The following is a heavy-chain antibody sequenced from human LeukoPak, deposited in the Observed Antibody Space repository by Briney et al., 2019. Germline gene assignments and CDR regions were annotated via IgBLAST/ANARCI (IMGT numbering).Heavy chain of an antibody. CDR1: GFTFYNYA. Sequence: GGSLRLSCAASGFTFYNYAMSWVRQAPGKGLEWVSTISDSGGSTYYADSVKGRFTISRDSSKNTLYLQMNSLRAEDTAVYYCAKGTLYYGSGSYPRYWGQGTLVTVSS. J-gene: IGHJ4*02. V-gene: IGHV3-23*01. D-gene: IGHD3-10*01. CDR2: ISDSGGST. CDR3: AKGTLYYGSGSYPRY.